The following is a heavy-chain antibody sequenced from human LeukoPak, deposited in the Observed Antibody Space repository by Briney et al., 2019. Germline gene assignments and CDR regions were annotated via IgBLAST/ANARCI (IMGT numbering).Heavy chain of an antibody. V-gene: IGHV3-21*01. CDR1: GFTFSSYS. J-gene: IGHJ4*02. Sequence: PGGSLRLSCAASGFTFSSYSMNWVRQAPGKGLEWVSSISSSSSYIYYADSVKGRFTISRDNAKNSLYLQMNSLRAEDTAVYYCARGGGGSSSCDYWGQGILVTVSS. CDR2: ISSSSSYI. CDR3: ARGGGGSSSCDY. D-gene: IGHD6-13*01.